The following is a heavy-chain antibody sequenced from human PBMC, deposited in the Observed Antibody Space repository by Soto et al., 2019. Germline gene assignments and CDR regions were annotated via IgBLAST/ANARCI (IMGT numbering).Heavy chain of an antibody. J-gene: IGHJ4*02. CDR2: ISGSGGST. D-gene: IGHD3-10*01. V-gene: IGHV3-23*01. CDR3: AKGAYYHGSGSYFPFDY. CDR1: GFTLSSYG. Sequence: QSGGSLRLSCAASGFTLSSYGMSWVRQAPGKGLEWVSAISGSGGSTYYADSVKGRFTISRDNSKNTLYLQMNSLRAEDTAEYYCAKGAYYHGSGSYFPFDYWGQGTLVTVSS.